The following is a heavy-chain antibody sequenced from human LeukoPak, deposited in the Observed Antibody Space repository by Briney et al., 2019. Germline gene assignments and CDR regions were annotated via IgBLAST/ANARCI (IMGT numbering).Heavy chain of an antibody. CDR3: AKHVGGVPEDY. V-gene: IGHV3-30*18. D-gene: IGHD3-16*01. CDR2: ISYDGSNK. J-gene: IGHJ4*02. CDR1: GFTFSSYG. Sequence: GGSLRLSCVASGFTFSSYGMHWVRQAPGKGLEWVAVISYDGSNKYYADSVKGRFIISRDNSKNTLYLQMNSLRAEDTAVYYCAKHVGGVPEDYWGQGTLVTVSS.